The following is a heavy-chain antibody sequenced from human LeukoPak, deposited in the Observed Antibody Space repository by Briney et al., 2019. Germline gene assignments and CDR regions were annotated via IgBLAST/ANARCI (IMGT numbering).Heavy chain of an antibody. V-gene: IGHV3-15*01. CDR2: IKTKTDGGTT. Sequence: ETLSLTCTVAGLSISSYYWSWIRQPPGKGLEWVGRIKTKTDGGTTDYAAPVKGRFTISRDDSKNTLYLQMNSLKTEGTAVYYCTAFFRTVAGSYDYWGQGTLVTVSS. CDR1: GLSISSYY. J-gene: IGHJ4*02. D-gene: IGHD6-19*01. CDR3: TAFFRTVAGSYDY.